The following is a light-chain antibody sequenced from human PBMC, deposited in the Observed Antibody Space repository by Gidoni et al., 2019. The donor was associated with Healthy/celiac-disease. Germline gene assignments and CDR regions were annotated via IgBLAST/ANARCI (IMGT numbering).Light chain of an antibody. CDR1: HGISSY. Sequence: AIRVTQSPSSRSASTGDRVTITCRSSHGISSYLSSYQQKPGKAPKILIYAASTLHSGVPSSFSGSGSGTDFTITISCLQSEDFATYYCQQYYSDLFTFGPGTKVEIK. J-gene: IGKJ3*01. V-gene: IGKV1-8*01. CDR3: QQYYSDLFT. CDR2: AAS.